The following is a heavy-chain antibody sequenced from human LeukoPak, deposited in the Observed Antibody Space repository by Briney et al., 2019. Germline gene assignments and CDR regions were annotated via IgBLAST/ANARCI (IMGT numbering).Heavy chain of an antibody. V-gene: IGHV4-34*01. CDR3: ARGRGGYSYGEVDD. CDR1: GGSFSGYY. J-gene: IGHJ4*02. D-gene: IGHD5-18*01. CDR2: ISHSGST. Sequence: SETLSLTCAVYGGSFSGYYWSWIRQPPGKGLEWIGEISHSGSTNYNPSLKSRVTISVDTSKNQFSLKLSSVTAADTAVYYCARGRGGYSYGEVDDWGQGTGV.